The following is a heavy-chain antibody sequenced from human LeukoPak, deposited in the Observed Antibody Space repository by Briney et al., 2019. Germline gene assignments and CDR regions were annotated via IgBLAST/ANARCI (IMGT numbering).Heavy chain of an antibody. V-gene: IGHV3-30*02. D-gene: IGHD6-19*01. CDR1: GFTFSSYG. CDR3: AKGGYSSGWFDY. J-gene: IGHJ4*02. CDR2: IRYDGSNK. Sequence: PGGSLRLSCAASGFTFSSYGMHWVRQAPGKGLEWVAFIRYDGSNKYYADSVKGRFTISRDNSKSTLYLQMTSLRAEDTAVCYCAKGGYSSGWFDYWGQGTLVTV.